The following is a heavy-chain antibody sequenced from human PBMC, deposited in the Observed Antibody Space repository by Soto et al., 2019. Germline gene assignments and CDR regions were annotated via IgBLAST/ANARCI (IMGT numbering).Heavy chain of an antibody. V-gene: IGHV3-7*03. D-gene: IGHD7-27*01. CDR3: VRELGLAY. CDR1: GFTLSNYW. Sequence: GGSLRLSCAAYGFTLSNYWMTWVRQAPGKGLEWVANINKDGSQKNYVDSVKGRFTIARDNGQNSLSPQINSLRVEDTAVYYCVRELGLAYWGQGALVTVSS. CDR2: INKDGSQK. J-gene: IGHJ4*02.